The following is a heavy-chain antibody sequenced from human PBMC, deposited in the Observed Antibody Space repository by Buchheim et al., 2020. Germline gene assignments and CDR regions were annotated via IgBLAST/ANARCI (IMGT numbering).Heavy chain of an antibody. CDR2: ISYDGSNK. V-gene: IGHV3-30*03. J-gene: IGHJ4*02. Sequence: QVQLVESGGGVVQPGRSLRLSCAASGFTFSSYGMHWVRQAPGKGLEWVAVISYDGSNKYYADSVKGRFTISSDNSKNTLYLQMNSLRAEDTAVYYCAVTRITMVRGVIWDYWGQGTL. CDR1: GFTFSSYG. CDR3: AVTRITMVRGVIWDY. D-gene: IGHD3-10*01.